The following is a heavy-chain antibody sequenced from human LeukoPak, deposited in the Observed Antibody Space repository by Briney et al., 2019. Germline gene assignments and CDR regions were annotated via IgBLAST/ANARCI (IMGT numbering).Heavy chain of an antibody. J-gene: IGHJ6*02. CDR3: AATVDYCSGGSCNNYYYGMDV. D-gene: IGHD2-15*01. CDR2: IVVGSGNT. Sequence: GASVKVSCKASGFTFTNSAMQWVRQARGQRLEWIGWIVVGSGNTNYAQKVQERVTITRDMSTNTAYMELSSLRSEDTAVYYCAATVDYCSGGSCNNYYYGMDVWGQGTTVTVSS. V-gene: IGHV1-58*02. CDR1: GFTFTNSA.